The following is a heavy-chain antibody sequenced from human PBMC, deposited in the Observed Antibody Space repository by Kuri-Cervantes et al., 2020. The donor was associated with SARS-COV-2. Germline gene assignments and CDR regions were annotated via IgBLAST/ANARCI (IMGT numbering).Heavy chain of an antibody. D-gene: IGHD3-10*01. CDR1: GGSFSGYY. CDR3: ARHALSSSVRGGGEYYYYYGMDV. J-gene: IGHJ6*02. CDR2: IYYSGST. V-gene: IGHV4-59*08. Sequence: SQTLSLTCAVYGGSFSGYYWSWIRQPPGKGLEWIGYIYYSGSTNYNPSLKSRVTISVDTSKNQFSLKLSSVTAADTAVYYCARHALSSSVRGGGEYYYYYGMDVWGQGTTVTVSS.